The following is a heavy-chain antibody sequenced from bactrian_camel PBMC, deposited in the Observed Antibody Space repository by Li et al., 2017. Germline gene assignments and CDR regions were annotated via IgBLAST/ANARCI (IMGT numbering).Heavy chain of an antibody. CDR2: VDDEGTTT. J-gene: IGHJ4*01. V-gene: IGHV3S1*01. CDR3: ATGSRAPCYIPSVIPTDYNN. D-gene: IGHD3*01. Sequence: HVQLVESGGGLVQPGGSLTLSCAGSGFRFRNYGMSWVRQAPGKGLEWVSSVDDEGTTTRYADSVQGRFTISQDSAKNTLYLQMTSLNVEDSAMYYCATGSRAPCYIPSVIPTDYNNWGQGTQVTVS. CDR1: GFRFRNYG.